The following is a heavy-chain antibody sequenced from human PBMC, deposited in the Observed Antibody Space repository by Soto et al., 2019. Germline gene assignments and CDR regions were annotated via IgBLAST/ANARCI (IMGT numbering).Heavy chain of an antibody. Sequence: GGSLRLSCAASGLTFSSYSMDWVRQAPGKGLEWVSYISSSSSTIYYADSVKGRFTISRDNTKNTVWLQMNSLRGEDTAVYYCAKERRYSFDALDLWGQGTLVTVSS. V-gene: IGHV3-48*04. CDR2: ISSSSSTI. CDR1: GLTFSSYS. CDR3: AKERRYSFDALDL. J-gene: IGHJ3*01. D-gene: IGHD5-18*01.